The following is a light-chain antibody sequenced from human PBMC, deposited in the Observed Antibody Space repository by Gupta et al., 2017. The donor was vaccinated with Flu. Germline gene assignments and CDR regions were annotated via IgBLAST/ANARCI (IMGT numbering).Light chain of an antibody. Sequence: SYVLTQPPSVSVAPGQTARVTCGGNNIETKRVYWYQQRPGQAPVLVIYDDSDRPSGSPERYSDSKAGNTATLTISRVGAGEEADYYCQVWDSTGDHPFVFGTGTKVTVL. V-gene: IGLV3-21*02. CDR3: QVWDSTGDHPFV. CDR1: NIETKR. J-gene: IGLJ1*01. CDR2: DDS.